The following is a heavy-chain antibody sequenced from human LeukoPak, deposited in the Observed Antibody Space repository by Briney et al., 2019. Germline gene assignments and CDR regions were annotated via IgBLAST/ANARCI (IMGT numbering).Heavy chain of an antibody. CDR1: GYTFTSYG. Sequence: ASVKVSCKASGYTFTSYGISWVRQAPGQGLEWMGWISAYNGNTNYAQKLQGRVAMTTDTSTSTAYMERRSLRSDDTAVYYCAIHYYDSSGYLYYFDYWGQGTLVTVSS. J-gene: IGHJ4*02. D-gene: IGHD3-22*01. CDR3: AIHYYDSSGYLYYFDY. V-gene: IGHV1-18*01. CDR2: ISAYNGNT.